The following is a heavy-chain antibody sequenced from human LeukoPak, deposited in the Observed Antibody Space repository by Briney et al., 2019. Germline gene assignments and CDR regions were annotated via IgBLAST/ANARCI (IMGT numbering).Heavy chain of an antibody. J-gene: IGHJ3*02. D-gene: IGHD3-3*01. CDR1: GGSISSYY. CDR2: IYYSGST. Sequence: SETLSLTCTVSGGSISSYYWSWIRQPPGKGLEWIGYIYYSGSTNYNPSLKSRVTISVDTSKNQFSLKLSSVTAADTAVYYCARDPSRITIFEVVNPVHAFDIWGQGTMVTVSS. V-gene: IGHV4-59*01. CDR3: ARDPSRITIFEVVNPVHAFDI.